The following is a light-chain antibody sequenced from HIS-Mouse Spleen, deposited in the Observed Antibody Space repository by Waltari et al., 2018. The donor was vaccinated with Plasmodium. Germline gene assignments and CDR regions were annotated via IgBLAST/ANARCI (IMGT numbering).Light chain of an antibody. Sequence: ENVLTQSPGTLSLSPGARATLSCRASQSVSSSYLAWYQQKPGQAPRLLIYGASSRATGIPDRFSGSGSGTDFTLTISRLEPEDFAVYYCQQYGSSPYTFGQGTKLEIK. CDR2: GAS. V-gene: IGKV3-20*01. J-gene: IGKJ2*01. CDR1: QSVSSSY. CDR3: QQYGSSPYT.